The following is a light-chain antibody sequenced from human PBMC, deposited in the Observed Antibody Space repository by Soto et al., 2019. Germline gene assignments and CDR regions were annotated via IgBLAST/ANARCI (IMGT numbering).Light chain of an antibody. V-gene: IGKV1-5*01. CDR3: QQYNSYSPMYT. Sequence: DIQMTQSPSTLSASVGDRVTITCRASQSISSWLAWYQQKPVKAPKLLIYDASSLESGVPSRFRASGSGTEFTLTISSLQPDDFATYYCQQYNSYSPMYTFGQGTKLEIK. J-gene: IGKJ2*01. CDR2: DAS. CDR1: QSISSW.